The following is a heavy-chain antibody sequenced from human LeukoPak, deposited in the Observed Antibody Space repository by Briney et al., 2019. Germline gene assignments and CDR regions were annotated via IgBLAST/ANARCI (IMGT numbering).Heavy chain of an antibody. CDR2: INTNGDSA. CDR1: GLKFISYW. Sequence: GGPRRFSGAVSGLKFISYWRTWFRQLPGKGRMWVAHINTNGDSANYADSVKGRFTISRDNAKSTLSLQMNSLRAEDTAIYYCVRDNAYTFDYWGQGTLVTVSS. CDR3: VRDNAYTFDY. D-gene: IGHD5-24*01. J-gene: IGHJ4*01. V-gene: IGHV3-74*01.